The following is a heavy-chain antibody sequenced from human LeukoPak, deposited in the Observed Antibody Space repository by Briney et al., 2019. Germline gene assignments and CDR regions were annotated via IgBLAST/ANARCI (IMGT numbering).Heavy chain of an antibody. CDR3: AKDRRGADYDILNYYYYYGMDV. CDR2: ISYDGSNK. Sequence: GGSLRLSCAASGFTFSSYGMHWVRQAPGKGLEWVAVISYDGSNKYYADSVKGRFTISRDNSKNTLYLQMNSLRAEDTAVCYCAKDRRGADYDILNYYYYYGMDVWGQGTTVTVSS. V-gene: IGHV3-30*18. D-gene: IGHD3-9*01. J-gene: IGHJ6*02. CDR1: GFTFSSYG.